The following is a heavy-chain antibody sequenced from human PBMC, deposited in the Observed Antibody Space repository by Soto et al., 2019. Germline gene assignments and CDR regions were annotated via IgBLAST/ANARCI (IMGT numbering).Heavy chain of an antibody. CDR3: ARTCSGGSCYLHYYYGMDV. D-gene: IGHD2-15*01. CDR1: GGTFSSYA. J-gene: IGHJ6*02. V-gene: IGHV1-69*12. Sequence: QVQLVQSGAEVKKPGSSVKVSCKASGGTFSSYAISWVRQAPGQGLEWMGGIIPIFGTANYAQKFQGRVTMTADESTSTAYMELSSLRSEDTAVYYCARTCSGGSCYLHYYYGMDVWGQGTTVTVSS. CDR2: IIPIFGTA.